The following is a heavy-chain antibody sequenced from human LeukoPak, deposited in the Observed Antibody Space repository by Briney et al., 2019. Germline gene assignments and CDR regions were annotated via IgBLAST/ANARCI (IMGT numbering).Heavy chain of an antibody. Sequence: GGSVRLSCAASGFTFSSYSMNWVRQAPGKGLEWVSSISSSSSYIYYADSVKGRFTISRDNAKNTVYLQMSSLRGEDTAMYYCARALYNWNDVLWGQGTLVTVSS. CDR2: ISSSSSYI. CDR3: ARALYNWNDVL. CDR1: GFTFSSYS. J-gene: IGHJ4*02. D-gene: IGHD1-20*01. V-gene: IGHV3-21*01.